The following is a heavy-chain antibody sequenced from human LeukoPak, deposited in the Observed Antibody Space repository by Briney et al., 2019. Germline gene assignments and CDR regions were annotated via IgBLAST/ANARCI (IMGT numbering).Heavy chain of an antibody. D-gene: IGHD3-9*01. CDR2: ISYDGSNK. J-gene: IGHJ4*02. Sequence: GRSLRLSCAASGFTFSSYAMHWVRQAPGKGLEWVAVISYDGSNKYYADSVKGRFTISRDNSKNTLYLQMNSLRAEDTAVYYCASASWYYDILTGYEEDYWGQGTLVTVSS. CDR1: GFTFSSYA. V-gene: IGHV3-30-3*01. CDR3: ASASWYYDILTGYEEDY.